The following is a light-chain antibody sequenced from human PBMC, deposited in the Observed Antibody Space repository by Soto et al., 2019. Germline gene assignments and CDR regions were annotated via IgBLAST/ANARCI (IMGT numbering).Light chain of an antibody. Sequence: QSALTQAASGTGSHGQRITITCNGTSSDVGGYNYVSWYQQHPGKAPKLMIYYVSHRPSGVSNRFSGSKSGNTASLTISGLQAEDEADYYCSSYTSINSYVFGTGTKVTVL. J-gene: IGLJ1*01. CDR3: SSYTSINSYV. CDR2: YVS. V-gene: IGLV2-14*03. CDR1: SSDVGGYNY.